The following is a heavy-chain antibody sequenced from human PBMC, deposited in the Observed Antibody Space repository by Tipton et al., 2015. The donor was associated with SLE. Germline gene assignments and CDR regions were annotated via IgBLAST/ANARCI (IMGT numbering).Heavy chain of an antibody. Sequence: LRLSCTVSGVSISSTLYYWSWLRQPAGKGPEWIGRIYNSGSAHYNPSLKSRVTMSLDMSENQVSLKLTSVTAADTAIYYCARVGASISAFDLWGQGTMVTVSS. D-gene: IGHD2/OR15-2a*01. CDR3: ARVGASISAFDL. V-gene: IGHV4-61*02. J-gene: IGHJ3*01. CDR2: IYNSGSA. CDR1: GVSISSTLYY.